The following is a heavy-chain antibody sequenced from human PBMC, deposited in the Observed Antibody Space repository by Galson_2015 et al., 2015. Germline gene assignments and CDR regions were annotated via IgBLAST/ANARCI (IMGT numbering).Heavy chain of an antibody. Sequence: SLRLSCAASGFTFSSYAMSWVRQAPGKGLEWVSAISGSGGGTYYAYSAKGRFTISRDASKNTLYLQMNSLRAEDTAVYYCAKDRSGDSALDYWGQGTLVTVSS. CDR3: AKDRSGDSALDY. CDR1: GFTFSSYA. CDR2: ISGSGGGT. J-gene: IGHJ4*02. V-gene: IGHV3-23*01. D-gene: IGHD7-27*01.